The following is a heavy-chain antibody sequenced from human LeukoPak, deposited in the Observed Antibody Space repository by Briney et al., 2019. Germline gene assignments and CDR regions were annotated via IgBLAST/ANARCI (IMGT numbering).Heavy chain of an antibody. V-gene: IGHV3-30*02. CDR3: AKDHWELLHVGRFDN. CDR2: IRYDGSNK. CDR1: GFTFSGYG. Sequence: GGSLRLSCVASGFTFSGYGMHWVRQAPGKGLEWVAFIRYDGSNKYYADSVKGRFSISRDNSKNTLYMQMNSLRAEDTAVYYCAKDHWELLHVGRFDNCGQGTLVTASS. J-gene: IGHJ4*02. D-gene: IGHD1-26*01.